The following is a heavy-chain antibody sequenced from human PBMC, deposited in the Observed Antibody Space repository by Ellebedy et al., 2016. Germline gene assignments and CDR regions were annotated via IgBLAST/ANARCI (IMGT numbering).Heavy chain of an antibody. CDR1: GFSIDDYA. Sequence: SLKISCVASGFSIDDYAMHWVRQAPGKGLEWVAGITWNSDSMASADSVKGRFTISRDNAKNSVYLQMNSLRDEDTALYYCAKDLERGLEWSQSAFDYWGQGTLVTVSS. J-gene: IGHJ4*02. CDR3: AKDLERGLEWSQSAFDY. D-gene: IGHD3-3*01. CDR2: ITWNSDSM. V-gene: IGHV3-9*01.